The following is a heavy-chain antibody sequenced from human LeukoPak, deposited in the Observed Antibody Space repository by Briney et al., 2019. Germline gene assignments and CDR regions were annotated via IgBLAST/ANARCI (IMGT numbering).Heavy chain of an antibody. J-gene: IGHJ4*02. Sequence: SQTLSLTCTVSGDSIHSGGYFWSWIRQSPGKGLEWIGYIYHTGSTYYNPSLKSRVTMSVDRSKNQFSLNLNSVTAADTAVYHCARADKGGFLEWFFDYWGQGTPVT. D-gene: IGHD3-3*01. CDR2: IYHTGST. CDR1: GDSIHSGGYF. CDR3: ARADKGGFLEWFFDY. V-gene: IGHV4-30-2*06.